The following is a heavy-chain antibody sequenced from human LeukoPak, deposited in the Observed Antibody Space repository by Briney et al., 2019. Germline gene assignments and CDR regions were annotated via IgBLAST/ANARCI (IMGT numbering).Heavy chain of an antibody. CDR2: ISAYNVNT. CDR1: CYNFTSFG. J-gene: IGHJ4*02. V-gene: IGHV1-18*04. Sequence: ASLKVFWKGSCYNFTSFGISWVRQAAGQGLEWIGCISAYNVNTNYAHKLQGRVTMTTATSTSTAYMELRSLGSDDPAVYSCARQALLHRGWLPQTAYWGQGTLGTVSS. D-gene: IGHD5-12*01. CDR3: ARQALLHRGWLPQTAY.